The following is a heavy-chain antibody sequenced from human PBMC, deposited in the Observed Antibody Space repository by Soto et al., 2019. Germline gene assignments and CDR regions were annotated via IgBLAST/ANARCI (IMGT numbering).Heavy chain of an antibody. CDR1: GFTFSSYA. CDR2: ISGSGGST. J-gene: IGHJ6*03. CDR3: AKTGGTIFGVVTSPYYYYMDV. Sequence: GGSLRLSCAASGFTFSSYAMSWVRQAPGKGLEWVSAISGSGGSTYYADSVKGRFTISRDNSKNTLYLQMNSLRAEDTAVYYCAKTGGTIFGVVTSPYYYYMDVWGKGTTVTVSS. D-gene: IGHD3-3*01. V-gene: IGHV3-23*01.